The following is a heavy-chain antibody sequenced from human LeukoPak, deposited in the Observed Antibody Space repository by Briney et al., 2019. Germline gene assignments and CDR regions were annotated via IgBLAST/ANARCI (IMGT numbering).Heavy chain of an antibody. D-gene: IGHD6-19*01. CDR2: IWYDGSNR. CDR1: GFTFRSYG. CDR3: AKCGNSGCHLIED. J-gene: IGHJ1*01. V-gene: IGHV3-33*06. Sequence: GGSLRLSCAGSGFTFRSYGMHWVRQAPGRGLEWVAIIWYDGSNRYYADSVKGRFTISRDNSKNTLYLQMNSLRAEDTAVYYCAKCGNSGCHLIEDWGQRTLVTVSS.